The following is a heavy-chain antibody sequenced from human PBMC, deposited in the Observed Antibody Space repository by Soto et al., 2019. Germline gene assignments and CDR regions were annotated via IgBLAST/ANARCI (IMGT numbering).Heavy chain of an antibody. CDR2: IYHSGST. Sequence: QVQLQASGPGLVKPSGTLSLTCAVSGGSISSSNWWSWVRQPPGKGLEWIGEIYHSGSTNYNPSLKSRVTISVYKSKNQLSLKLSSVTAADTAVYYCARVPIVRYFDWLPHYGMDVWGQGTTVTVSS. V-gene: IGHV4-4*02. CDR1: GGSISSSNW. J-gene: IGHJ6*02. D-gene: IGHD3-9*01. CDR3: ARVPIVRYFDWLPHYGMDV.